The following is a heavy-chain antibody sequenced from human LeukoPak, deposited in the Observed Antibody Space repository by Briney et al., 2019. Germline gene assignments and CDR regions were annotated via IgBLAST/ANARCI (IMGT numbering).Heavy chain of an antibody. V-gene: IGHV3-23*01. Sequence: GGSLRLSCAASGFTFSSYAMSWVRQAPGKGLEWVSAISESGDITYYADSVKGRFTISRDNSRNTLYLQMNSLRADDTAVYYCARELVSLGTGYFDLWGRGTLVTVSS. J-gene: IGHJ2*01. CDR3: ARELVSLGTGYFDL. CDR2: ISESGDIT. D-gene: IGHD7-27*01. CDR1: GFTFSSYA.